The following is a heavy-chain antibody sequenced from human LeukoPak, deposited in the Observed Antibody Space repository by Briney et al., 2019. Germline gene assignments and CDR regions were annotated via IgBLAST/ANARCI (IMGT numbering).Heavy chain of an antibody. CDR1: GGSISSYY. CDR2: IYYSGST. V-gene: IGHV4-59*01. Sequence: SETLSLTCTVSGGSISSYYWSWIRQPPGKGLEWIGYIYYSGSTNYNPSLKSRVTISVDTSKNQFSLKLSSVTAADTAVYYCARPSSDSSGYYPYWYFDLWGRGTLVTVSS. J-gene: IGHJ2*01. CDR3: ARPSSDSSGYYPYWYFDL. D-gene: IGHD3-22*01.